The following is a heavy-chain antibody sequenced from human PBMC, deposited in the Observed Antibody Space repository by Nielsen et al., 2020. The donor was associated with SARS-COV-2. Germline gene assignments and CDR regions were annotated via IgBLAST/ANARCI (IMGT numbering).Heavy chain of an antibody. J-gene: IGHJ6*02. Sequence: SVKVSCKASGGTFSSYAISWVRQAPGQGLEWMGGIIPFFPTTNYAEKFQGRVTMTRDTSTSTVYMELSSLRSEDTAVYYCARAPYYDFWSGYYHYGMDVWGQGTTVTVSS. CDR3: ARAPYYDFWSGYYHYGMDV. D-gene: IGHD3-3*01. CDR1: GGTFSSYA. V-gene: IGHV1-69*05. CDR2: IIPFFPTT.